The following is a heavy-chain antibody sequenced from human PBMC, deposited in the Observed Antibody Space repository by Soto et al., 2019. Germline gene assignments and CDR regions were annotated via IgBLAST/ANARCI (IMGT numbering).Heavy chain of an antibody. D-gene: IGHD3-22*01. Sequence: ASVKVSCKASGYTFTIYGISWVRQAPGQGLEWMGWINAYDGNRNFAQKFEDRVTMTTATSTNTVFLELRSLKSDDTAIYYCARDRLRGYDSSGFYSWGQGTMVTVSS. CDR2: INAYDGNR. CDR1: GYTFTIYG. J-gene: IGHJ4*02. V-gene: IGHV1-18*01. CDR3: ARDRLRGYDSSGFYS.